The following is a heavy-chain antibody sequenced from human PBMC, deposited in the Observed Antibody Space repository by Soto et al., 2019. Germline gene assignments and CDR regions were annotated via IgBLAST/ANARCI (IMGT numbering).Heavy chain of an antibody. Sequence: AGGSLRLSCVASGFSFDKYAMAWVRQAPGKGLEWVSHVAAGGGHTYYAESVKGRFTISRDNSKNTLFLQINTLRADDTAIYFCARRTSFLGAFDYWGQGVLVTV. CDR2: VAAGGGHT. V-gene: IGHV3-23*01. J-gene: IGHJ4*02. CDR3: ARRTSFLGAFDY. CDR1: GFSFDKYA. D-gene: IGHD3-16*02.